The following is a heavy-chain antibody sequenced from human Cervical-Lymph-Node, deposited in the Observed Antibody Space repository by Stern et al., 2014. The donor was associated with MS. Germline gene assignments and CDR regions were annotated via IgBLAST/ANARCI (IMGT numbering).Heavy chain of an antibody. CDR2: IKEDGSET. D-gene: IGHD2-15*01. CDR1: GFTFSSYW. Sequence: EVQLVQSGGGLVQPGGSLRLSCAASGFTFSSYWMNWVRQAPGKGLEWVANIKEDGSETCYVDFVKGRFTISRDNAKNSLYLQMNSLRAEDTAVYYCARGSDTWGQGTLVTVSS. V-gene: IGHV3-7*01. J-gene: IGHJ5*02. CDR3: ARGSDT.